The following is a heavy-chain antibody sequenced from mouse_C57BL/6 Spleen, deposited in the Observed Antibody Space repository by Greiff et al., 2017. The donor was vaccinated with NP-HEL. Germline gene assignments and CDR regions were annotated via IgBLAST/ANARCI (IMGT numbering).Heavy chain of an antibody. V-gene: IGHV1-82*01. CDR2: IYPGGGDT. Sequence: QVQLQQSGPELVKPGASVKISCKASGYAFSSSWMHWVKQRPGKGLEWIGRIYPGGGDTNYNGTFKGKATLTADKSSSTAYMQLSSLTSEDSAVYFCASGNGNSFAYWGQGTLVTVSA. CDR1: GYAFSSSW. CDR3: ASGNGNSFAY. J-gene: IGHJ3*01. D-gene: IGHD2-1*01.